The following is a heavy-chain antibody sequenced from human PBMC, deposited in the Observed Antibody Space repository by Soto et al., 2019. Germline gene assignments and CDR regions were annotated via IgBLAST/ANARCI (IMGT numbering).Heavy chain of an antibody. J-gene: IGHJ3*01. V-gene: IGHV5-51*01. CDR1: GYSFTSYW. CDR3: ARRSTGGSDAFDV. D-gene: IGHD3-16*01. Sequence: EVQLVQSGAEVKKPGESLKISCRGSGYSFTSYWIGWVRQMPGKGLECMGIIYPGDSDTRYNPSFQGQVTISADKSITTAYLQWSSLKASDTAMYYCARRSTGGSDAFDVWGQGTMVTVSS. CDR2: IYPGDSDT.